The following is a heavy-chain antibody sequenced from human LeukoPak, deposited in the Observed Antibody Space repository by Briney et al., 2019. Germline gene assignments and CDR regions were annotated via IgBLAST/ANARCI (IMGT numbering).Heavy chain of an antibody. V-gene: IGHV4-34*01. D-gene: IGHD1/OR15-1a*01. J-gene: IGHJ4*02. Sequence: SETLSLTCTVYGGSFSGYYWSCIRQPPGKGLEWIGEINHSGSANYNPSLKSRVTISVDTSKNQFSLKLTSVTAADTAVFYCAAREQGRVLSYWGQGTLVTVSS. CDR2: INHSGSA. CDR3: AAREQGRVLSY. CDR1: GGSFSGYY.